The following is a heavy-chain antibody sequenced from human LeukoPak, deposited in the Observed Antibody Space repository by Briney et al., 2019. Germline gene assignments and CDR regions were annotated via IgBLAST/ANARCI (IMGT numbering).Heavy chain of an antibody. Sequence: ASMKVSCKASGDTLSSYAITWVRQAPGQGLEWMGGIIPIFGTANYAQKFQGRVTMTEDTSTDTAYMELSSLRSEDTAVYYCATDRGGYNILLEYWGQGTLVTVSS. CDR2: IIPIFGTA. V-gene: IGHV1-69*06. J-gene: IGHJ4*02. D-gene: IGHD5-24*01. CDR1: GDTLSSYA. CDR3: ATDRGGYNILLEY.